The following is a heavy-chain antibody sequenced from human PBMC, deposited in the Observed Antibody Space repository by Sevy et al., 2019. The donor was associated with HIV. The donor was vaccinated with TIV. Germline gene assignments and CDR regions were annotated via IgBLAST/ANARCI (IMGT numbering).Heavy chain of an antibody. Sequence: SQTLSLTCTVSGGSISSYYWSWIRQPPGKGLEWIGYIYYSGSTNYNPSLKSRVTISVDTSKNQFSLKLSAVTAADTAVYYCARRGLGNWFDPWGQGTLVTVSS. CDR2: IYYSGST. D-gene: IGHD6-19*01. CDR1: GGSISSYY. CDR3: ARRGLGNWFDP. V-gene: IGHV4-59*01. J-gene: IGHJ5*02.